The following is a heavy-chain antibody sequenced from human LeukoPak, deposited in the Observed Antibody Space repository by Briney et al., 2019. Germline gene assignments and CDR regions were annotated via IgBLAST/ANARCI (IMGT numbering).Heavy chain of an antibody. D-gene: IGHD3-3*01. V-gene: IGHV3-23*01. J-gene: IGHJ3*02. CDR2: ISGSGGST. CDR3: AKDGPVTIFGVVTHAFDI. CDR1: GFIFSDYA. Sequence: GGSLRLSCTASGFIFSDYAMSWVRQAPGKGLEWVSAISGSGGSTYYADSVKGRFTISRDNSKNTLYLQMNSLRAEDTAVYYCAKDGPVTIFGVVTHAFDIWGQGTMVTVSS.